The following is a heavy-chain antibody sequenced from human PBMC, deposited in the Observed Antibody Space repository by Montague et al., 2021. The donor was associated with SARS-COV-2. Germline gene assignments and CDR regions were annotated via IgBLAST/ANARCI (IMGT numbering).Heavy chain of an antibody. D-gene: IGHD3-10*01. Sequence: SETLSLTCAVYGGSFSGYYWSWFRQPPGKELEWIGEINHSGSANYNPSFKSRVTISVDTSKNQFSLKLSSVTAADTAVYYCARVRYYGSGTTLGMDVWGQGTTVTVSS. CDR1: GGSFSGYY. V-gene: IGHV4-34*01. CDR3: ARVRYYGSGTTLGMDV. CDR2: INHSGSA. J-gene: IGHJ6*02.